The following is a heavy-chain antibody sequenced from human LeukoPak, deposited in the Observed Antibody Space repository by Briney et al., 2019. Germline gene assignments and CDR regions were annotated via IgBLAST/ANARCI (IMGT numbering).Heavy chain of an antibody. D-gene: IGHD1-26*01. Sequence: GGYLRLSCTASAVTFSNYGVNWVRQAPWKGLEWVSSISSSSSYIYYADSVKGRFTISRDNAKNTLYLQMNSLRAEDTAVYYCVRDLGGRSGHWGQGTLVTVSS. CDR1: AVTFSNYG. CDR2: ISSSSSYI. V-gene: IGHV3-21*01. J-gene: IGHJ4*02. CDR3: VRDLGGRSGH.